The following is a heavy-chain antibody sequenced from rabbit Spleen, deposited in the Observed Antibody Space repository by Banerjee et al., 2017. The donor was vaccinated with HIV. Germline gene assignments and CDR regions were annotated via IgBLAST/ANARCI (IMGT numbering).Heavy chain of an antibody. D-gene: IGHD1-1*01. CDR3: ARDSSSSGFGSFNL. J-gene: IGHJ4*01. Sequence: QEQLEESGGDLVQPEGSLTLTCTASGFSFSNGYYMCWVRQAPGKGLELIACIAGSSSGITYYASWVNGRFTISKASSTTVTLQMTGLTAADTATYFCARDSSSSGFGSFNLWGPGTLVTVS. V-gene: IGHV1S45*01. CDR2: IAGSSSGIT. CDR1: GFSFSNGYY.